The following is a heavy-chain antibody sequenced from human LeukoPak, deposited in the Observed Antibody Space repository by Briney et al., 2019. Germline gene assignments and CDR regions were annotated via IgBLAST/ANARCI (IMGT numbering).Heavy chain of an antibody. Sequence: ASVKVSCKASGYTFTSYYMHWVRQAPGQGLEWMGIINPSGGSTSYAQKFQGRVTMTRDTSTSTAYMELSSLRSEDTAVYYCARDPLYDSSTHDAFDIWGQGTMATVSS. CDR2: INPSGGST. J-gene: IGHJ3*02. V-gene: IGHV1-46*01. CDR3: ARDPLYDSSTHDAFDI. CDR1: GYTFTSYY. D-gene: IGHD3-22*01.